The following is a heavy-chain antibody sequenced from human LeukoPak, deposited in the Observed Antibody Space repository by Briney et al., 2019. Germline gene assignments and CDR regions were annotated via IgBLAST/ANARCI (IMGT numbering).Heavy chain of an antibody. V-gene: IGHV3-21*01. D-gene: IGHD3-16*01. CDR1: GFTFSRYG. CDR2: ISSSSSYI. CDR3: ARDFRGSKFDY. J-gene: IGHJ4*02. Sequence: GGSLRLSCAASGFTFSRYGIHWVRQAPGKGLEWVSSISSSSSYIYYADSVKGRFTISRDNAKNSLYLQMSSLRAEDTAVYYCARDFRGSKFDYWGQGTLVTVSS.